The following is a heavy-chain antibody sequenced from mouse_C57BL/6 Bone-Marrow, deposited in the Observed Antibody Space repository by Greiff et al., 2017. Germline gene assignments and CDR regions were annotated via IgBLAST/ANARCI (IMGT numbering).Heavy chain of an antibody. CDR3: AGRTGTWYFDV. CDR1: GYTFTSYW. J-gene: IGHJ1*03. V-gene: IGHV1-55*01. CDR2: IYPGSGST. D-gene: IGHD4-1*01. Sequence: QVHVKQSGAELVKPGASVKMSCKASGYTFTSYWITWVKQRPGQGLEWIGDIYPGSGSTNYNEKFKSKATLTVDTSSSTAYMQLSSLTSEDSAVYYCAGRTGTWYFDVWGTGTTVTVSS.